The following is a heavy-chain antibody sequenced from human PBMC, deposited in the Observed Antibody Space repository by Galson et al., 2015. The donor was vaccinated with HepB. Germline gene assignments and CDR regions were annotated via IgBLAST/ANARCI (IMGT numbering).Heavy chain of an antibody. J-gene: IGHJ6*02. Sequence: ETLSLTCTVSGGSISSYYWSWIRQPPGKGLEWIGYIYYSGSTNYNPSLKSRVTISVDTSKNQFSLKLSSVTAADTAVYYCASQPAGYYYYGMDVWGQGTTVTVSS. CDR1: GGSISSYY. CDR3: ASQPAGYYYYGMDV. CDR2: IYYSGST. D-gene: IGHD6-19*01. V-gene: IGHV4-59*01.